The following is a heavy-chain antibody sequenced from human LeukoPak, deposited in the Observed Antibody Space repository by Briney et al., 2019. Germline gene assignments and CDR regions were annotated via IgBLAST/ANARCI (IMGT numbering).Heavy chain of an antibody. V-gene: IGHV3-15*01. Sequence: PGGSLRLSCAASGFTFSNAWMSWVRQAPGKGLEWVGRIKSKTDGGTTDYAAPVKGRFTISRDDSKNTLYLQMNSLRAEDTAVYYCAKRGYSSSWVYFQHWGQGTLVTVSS. CDR1: GFTFSNAW. CDR2: IKSKTDGGTT. CDR3: AKRGYSSSWVYFQH. D-gene: IGHD6-13*01. J-gene: IGHJ1*01.